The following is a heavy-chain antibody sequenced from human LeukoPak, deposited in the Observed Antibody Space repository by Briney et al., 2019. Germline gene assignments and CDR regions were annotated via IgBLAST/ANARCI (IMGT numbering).Heavy chain of an antibody. J-gene: IGHJ4*02. CDR1: GFTFTTFW. D-gene: IGHD3-22*01. Sequence: GGSLRLSCATSGFTFTTFWMHWVRQAPGEGLVWVSRINHDGSSTNYADSVKGRFTISRDNAKNTVYLQMNSLRAEDTAVYYCVRDWGYDSSGYWQKYFDTWGQGTLVTVSS. CDR3: VRDWGYDSSGYWQKYFDT. V-gene: IGHV3-74*01. CDR2: INHDGSST.